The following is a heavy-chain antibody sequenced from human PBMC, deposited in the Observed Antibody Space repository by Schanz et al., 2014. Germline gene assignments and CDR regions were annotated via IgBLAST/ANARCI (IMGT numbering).Heavy chain of an antibody. CDR3: AIIGVMVAVAGTRADY. CDR2: ISNDGSIK. V-gene: IGHV3-30-3*01. Sequence: VQLVESGGGLVKPGGSLRLSCAAYGFTLSSYAMHWVRQAPGKGLEWVALISNDGSIKYYADSVKGRFSISRDNAKNSLFLQMNRLRAEDTALYYCAIIGVMVAVAGTRADYWGQGTLVTVSS. J-gene: IGHJ4*02. D-gene: IGHD6-19*01. CDR1: GFTLSSYA.